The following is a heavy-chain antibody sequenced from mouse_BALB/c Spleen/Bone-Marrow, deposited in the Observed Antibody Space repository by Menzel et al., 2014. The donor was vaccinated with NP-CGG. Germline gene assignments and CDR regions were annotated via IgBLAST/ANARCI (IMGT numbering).Heavy chain of an antibody. D-gene: IGHD2-1*01. Sequence: EVKVEESGGGLVQPGGSLKPSCAASGFTFSSYTMSWVRQTPEKRLEWVAYISNGGGSTYYPDTVKGRFTISRDNAKNTLYLQMSSLKSEDTAMYYCARQIYFPYFDYWGQGTTLTVSS. CDR3: ARQIYFPYFDY. CDR2: ISNGGGST. J-gene: IGHJ2*01. V-gene: IGHV5-12-2*01. CDR1: GFTFSSYT.